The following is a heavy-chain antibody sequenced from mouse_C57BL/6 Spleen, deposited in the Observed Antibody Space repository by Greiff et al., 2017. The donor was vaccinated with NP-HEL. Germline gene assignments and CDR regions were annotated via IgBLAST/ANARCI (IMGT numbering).Heavy chain of an antibody. CDR2: INPSNGGT. Sequence: QVQLQQPGTELVKPGASVKLSCKASGYTFTSYWMHWVKQRPGQGLEWIGNINPSNGGTNYNEKFKSKATLTVDKSSSTAYMQLSSLTSEDSAVYYCARGTTVVAPYWYFDVCGTGTTVTVSS. CDR3: ARGTTVVAPYWYFDV. D-gene: IGHD1-1*01. J-gene: IGHJ1*03. CDR1: GYTFTSYW. V-gene: IGHV1-53*01.